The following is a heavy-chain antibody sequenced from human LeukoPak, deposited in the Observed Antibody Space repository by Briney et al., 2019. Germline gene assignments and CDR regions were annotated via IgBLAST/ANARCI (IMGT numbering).Heavy chain of an antibody. D-gene: IGHD3-22*01. Sequence: ASVKVSFKASGYTFTSYYMHWVRQAPGPGLGWMGIINPSGGSTSYAQKFQGRVTMARDTSTSTIYMELSRLRSEDTAVYYCARVSPRSSGYYGYWGQGTLVTVSS. J-gene: IGHJ4*02. V-gene: IGHV1-46*01. CDR2: INPSGGST. CDR3: ARVSPRSSGYYGY. CDR1: GYTFTSYY.